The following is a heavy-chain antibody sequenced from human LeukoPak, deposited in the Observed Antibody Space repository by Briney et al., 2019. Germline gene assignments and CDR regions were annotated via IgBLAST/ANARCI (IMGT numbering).Heavy chain of an antibody. CDR3: ARVFSGWYGNYMDV. D-gene: IGHD6-19*01. J-gene: IGHJ6*03. V-gene: IGHV3-7*01. CDR2: INQDGSKK. Sequence: GGSLRLSCAASGFTFSSYEMNWVRQAPGKGLEWVANINQDGSKKYYVDSIKGRFTISRDNAKNSLYLQMISLRAEDTALYYCARVFSGWYGNYMDVWGKGTTVTVSS. CDR1: GFTFSSYE.